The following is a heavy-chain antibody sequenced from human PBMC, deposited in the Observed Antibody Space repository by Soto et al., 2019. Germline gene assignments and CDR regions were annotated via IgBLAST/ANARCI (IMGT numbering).Heavy chain of an antibody. Sequence: QVQLVQSGAEVKKPGAAEKVSCQASGYTFTSYAMHWVRQAPGQRLEWMGWINAGNGNTKYSQKFQGRVTITRDTSASTAYMELSSLRSEDTAVYYCARETVWLRSWFDPWGQGTLVTVSS. CDR3: ARETVWLRSWFDP. V-gene: IGHV1-3*01. CDR2: INAGNGNT. D-gene: IGHD5-12*01. J-gene: IGHJ5*02. CDR1: GYTFTSYA.